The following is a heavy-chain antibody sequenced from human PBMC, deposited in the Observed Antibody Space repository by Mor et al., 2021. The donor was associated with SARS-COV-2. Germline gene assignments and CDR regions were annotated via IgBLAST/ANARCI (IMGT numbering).Heavy chain of an antibody. CDR2: IYSGGST. J-gene: IGHJ3*02. CDR3: ARDSGIYDFWSGWYAFDI. Sequence: QHWVSVIYSGGSTYYADSVKGRFTISRDNSKNTLYLQMNSLRAEDTAVYYCARDSGIYDFWSGWYAFDIWG. V-gene: IGHV3-66*01. D-gene: IGHD3-3*01.